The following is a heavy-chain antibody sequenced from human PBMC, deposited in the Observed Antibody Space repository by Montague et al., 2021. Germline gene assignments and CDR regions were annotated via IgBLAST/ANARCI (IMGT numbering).Heavy chain of an antibody. CDR2: IHTTGSS. CDR3: ARQGFYESGGFFI. V-gene: IGHV4-61*10. D-gene: IGHD2/OR15-2a*01. CDR1: GGSISSGSYY. J-gene: IGHJ4*02. Sequence: SETLSLTCTVSGGSISSGSYYWSWIRQPAGKGLEWIGHIHTTGSSNYNPSLKSRVTMSADTSKNQVSLKVNSVTAADTAVYYCARQGFYESGGFFIWGLGTLVTVSS.